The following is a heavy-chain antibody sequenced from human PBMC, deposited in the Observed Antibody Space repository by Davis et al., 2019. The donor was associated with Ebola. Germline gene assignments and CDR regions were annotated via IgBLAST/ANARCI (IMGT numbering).Heavy chain of an antibody. V-gene: IGHV4-59*08. CDR2: IYHSGST. CDR1: ASTISPSY. J-gene: IGHJ4*02. CDR3: ARSYGAAPFDY. D-gene: IGHD4/OR15-4a*01. Sequence: MPSETLSLTCTVPASTISPSYCSWARQPPGKGLDWVGLIYHSGSTKYNLPLKGRVAISVDTSKNQFSLKLSSVTAADTAVYYCARSYGAAPFDYWGQGTLVTVSP.